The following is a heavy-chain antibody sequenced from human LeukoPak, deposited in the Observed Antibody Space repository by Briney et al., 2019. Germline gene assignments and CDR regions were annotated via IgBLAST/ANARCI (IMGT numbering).Heavy chain of an antibody. J-gene: IGHJ6*02. CDR1: GFTFSDYY. CDR2: ISSSSSYT. Sequence: PGGSLRLSCAASGFTFSDYYMSWIRQAPGKGLEWVSYISSSSSYTNYADFVKGRFTISRDNAKNSLYLQMNSLRAEDTAVYYCARSSMLGMDVWGQGTTVTVSS. D-gene: IGHD2-8*01. CDR3: ARSSMLGMDV. V-gene: IGHV3-11*06.